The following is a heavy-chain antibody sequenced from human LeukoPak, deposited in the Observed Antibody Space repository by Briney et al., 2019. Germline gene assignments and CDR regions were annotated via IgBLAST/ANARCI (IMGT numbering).Heavy chain of an antibody. CDR2: IVYDGSKK. J-gene: IGHJ2*01. CDR1: GFTFRSYA. CDR3: AKDPTQWLVLHWYFDL. Sequence: GGCLRLSCAASGFTFRSYAMHWVRQAPGKGLEWVEVIVYDGSKKYYADSVKGRLTIYRDNSWDTLYLQTNSLRAEDTAVYYCAKDPTQWLVLHWYFDLWGRGTLVTVSS. V-gene: IGHV3-30-3*01. D-gene: IGHD6-19*01.